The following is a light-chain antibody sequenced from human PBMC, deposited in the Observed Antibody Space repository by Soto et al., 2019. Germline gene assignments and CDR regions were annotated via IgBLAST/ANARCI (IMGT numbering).Light chain of an antibody. CDR1: YSNIGSNS. V-gene: IGLV1-44*01. J-gene: IGLJ1*01. Sequence: QSVLTQPPSASGTPGQRVTISCSGSYSNIGSNSLSWFQQLPGTAPKLLIYNSNQRPSGVPDRFSGSKSGTSASLAISELQSEDEADYYCATWDDSLNGHVFGTGTKLTVL. CDR2: NSN. CDR3: ATWDDSLNGHV.